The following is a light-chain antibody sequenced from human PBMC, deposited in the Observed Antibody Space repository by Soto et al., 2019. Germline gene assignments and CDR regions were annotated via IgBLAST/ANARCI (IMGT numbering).Light chain of an antibody. CDR1: SSNIGAGYD. Sequence: QAVVTQPPSVSGAPGQRVTISCTGSSSNIGAGYDVHWYQQLPGTAPKLLIYGNSNRPSGVPDRFSGSTSGTAASLAITGLQAEDEADYYCQSYDSSLSGSKFGGGTKLTVL. V-gene: IGLV1-40*01. CDR3: QSYDSSLSGSK. CDR2: GNS. J-gene: IGLJ2*01.